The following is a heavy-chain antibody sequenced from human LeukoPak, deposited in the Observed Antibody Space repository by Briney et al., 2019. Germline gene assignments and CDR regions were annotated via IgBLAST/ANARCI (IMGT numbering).Heavy chain of an antibody. CDR2: IYYSGST. CDR3: ARLGGSFRGIWFEP. J-gene: IGHJ5*02. D-gene: IGHD1-26*01. CDR1: GGSISSYY. Sequence: SETLSLTCTVSGGSISSYYWSWIRQPPGKGLEWIGYIYYSGSTNYNPSLKSRVTISVDTSKNQFSLKLSSVTAADTAVYYCARLGGSFRGIWFEPWGQGTLVTVSS. V-gene: IGHV4-59*08.